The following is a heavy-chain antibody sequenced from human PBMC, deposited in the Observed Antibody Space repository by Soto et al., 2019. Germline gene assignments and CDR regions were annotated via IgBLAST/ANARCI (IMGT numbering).Heavy chain of an antibody. V-gene: IGHV6-1*01. CDR3: ARDGYDCGDYVPRQGYFQH. CDR1: GDSVSSNSAA. D-gene: IGHD4-17*01. CDR2: TYYRSKWYS. J-gene: IGHJ1*01. Sequence: SQTLSLTCAISGDSVSSNSAAWNWIRQSPSRGLEWLGRTYYRSKWYSDYAVSVKSRITINPDISKNQFSLQLNSVTPEDTAVYYCARDGYDCGDYVPRQGYFQHWGQGTLVTISS.